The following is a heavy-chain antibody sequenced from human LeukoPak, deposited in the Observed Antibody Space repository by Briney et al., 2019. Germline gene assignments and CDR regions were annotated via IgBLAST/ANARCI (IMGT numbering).Heavy chain of an antibody. CDR3: AELGITMIGGV. D-gene: IGHD3-10*02. Sequence: GGSRRLSCAASGVTFRSDTLNWVRQAPGKGLEWVSSISSGSTYMYYADSVKGRFTISRDNAKNSLYLQMNSLRAEDTAVYYCAELGITMIGGVWGKGTTVTISS. J-gene: IGHJ6*04. CDR2: ISSGSTYM. V-gene: IGHV3-21*01. CDR1: GVTFRSDT.